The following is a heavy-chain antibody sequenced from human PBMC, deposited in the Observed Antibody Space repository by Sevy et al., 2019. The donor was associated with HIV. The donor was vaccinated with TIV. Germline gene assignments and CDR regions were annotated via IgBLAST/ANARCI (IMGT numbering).Heavy chain of an antibody. CDR3: ARAHCSGGRCYSLAY. V-gene: IGHV1-18*01. CDR2: ISPHNGDT. Sequence: ASVKVSCKISGYTFTTYHITWVRQAPGQGPECMGRISPHNGDTNYAPKFQGRVTMITDKSTSTAYMELRGLRSDDTAVYYCARAHCSGGRCYSLAYWGQGTLVTVSS. D-gene: IGHD2-15*01. J-gene: IGHJ4*02. CDR1: GYTFTTYH.